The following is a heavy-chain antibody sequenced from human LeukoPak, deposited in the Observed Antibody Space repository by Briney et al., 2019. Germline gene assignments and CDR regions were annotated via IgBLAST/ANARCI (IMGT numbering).Heavy chain of an antibody. D-gene: IGHD5-18*01. CDR2: ISAYNGNT. Sequence: ASVKVSCKASGYTFTSYGISWVRQAPGQGLEWMGWISAYNGNTNYAQKLQGRVTMTTDTSTSTAYMELSRLRSDDTAVYYCARDGYSYGKFDYWGQGTLVTVSS. CDR1: GYTFTSYG. CDR3: ARDGYSYGKFDY. V-gene: IGHV1-18*01. J-gene: IGHJ4*02.